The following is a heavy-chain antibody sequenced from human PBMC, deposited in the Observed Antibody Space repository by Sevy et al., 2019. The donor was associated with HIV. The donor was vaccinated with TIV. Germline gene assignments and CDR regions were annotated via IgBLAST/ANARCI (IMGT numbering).Heavy chain of an antibody. V-gene: IGHV4-59*01. J-gene: IGHJ4*02. CDR2: IYYTGTT. Sequence: SETLSLTCTVSGGSMSSYFWSWIRQPPGKGLEWIGYIYYTGTTNYNPSLTSRLTMSFDTSKNRFSLKLTAVTAADTAVYYCARDSVLSPRVFDSWGQGTLVTVSS. CDR1: GGSMSSYF. D-gene: IGHD3-10*01. CDR3: ARDSVLSPRVFDS.